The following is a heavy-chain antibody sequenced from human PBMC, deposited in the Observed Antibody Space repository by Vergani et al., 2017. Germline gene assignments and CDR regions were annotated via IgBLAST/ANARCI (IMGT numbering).Heavy chain of an antibody. J-gene: IGHJ6*02. Sequence: QVQLQESGPGLVKPSEPLSLTCNVSGGPISSYYWRWIRQPAGKGLEWIGRINTSGSTNYNPNLKSRVTMSEDTSKNQFYLQLSSVTAADTAVYYCARAGLAAAGTVYYYCMDVWGQGTTVTVSS. CDR1: GGPISSYY. CDR2: INTSGST. D-gene: IGHD6-13*01. CDR3: ARAGLAAAGTVYYYCMDV. V-gene: IGHV4-4*07.